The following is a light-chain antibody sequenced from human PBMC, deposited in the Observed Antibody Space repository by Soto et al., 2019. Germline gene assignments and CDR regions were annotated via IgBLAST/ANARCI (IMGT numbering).Light chain of an antibody. CDR3: QQYNSYPIT. J-gene: IGKJ5*01. V-gene: IGKV1-39*01. CDR1: QSISTY. CDR2: AAS. Sequence: DIQMTQSPSSLSASVGDRVTITCRASQSISTYLNWYQQKPGKAPKVLIYAASSLQSGVPSRFRGIGSGTDFTLTISSLQPEDFATYYCQQYNSYPITFGQGTRLEIK.